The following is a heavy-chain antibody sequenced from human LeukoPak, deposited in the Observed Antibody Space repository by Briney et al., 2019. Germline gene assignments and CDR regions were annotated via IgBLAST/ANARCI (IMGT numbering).Heavy chain of an antibody. CDR2: IKQDGSEK. V-gene: IGHV3-7*01. CDR1: GFTFSSYW. J-gene: IGHJ4*02. CDR3: ARVSVGLSPNSYGYPY. D-gene: IGHD5-18*01. Sequence: GGSLRLSCAASGFTFSSYWMSWVRQAPGKGLEWVANIKQDGSEKYYVDSVKGRFTISRDNAKNSLYLQMNSLRAEDTAVYYCARVSVGLSPNSYGYPYWGQGTLVTVSS.